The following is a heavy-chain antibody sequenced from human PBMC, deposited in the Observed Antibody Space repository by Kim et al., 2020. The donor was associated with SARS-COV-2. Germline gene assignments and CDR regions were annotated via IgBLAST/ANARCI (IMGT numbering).Heavy chain of an antibody. V-gene: IGHV4-39*01. D-gene: IGHD6-19*01. CDR1: GGSFSSSGYY. Sequence: SETLSLTCTVSGGSFSSSGYYWTWIRQPPGKGLDWIGIISSSGSTYYSPSLRSRITISVDTSKSQFSLRLSSVTAADTAIYYCARRGAVAGNPLFDYWGQGSLVSVSS. CDR2: ISSSGST. J-gene: IGHJ4*02. CDR3: ARRGAVAGNPLFDY.